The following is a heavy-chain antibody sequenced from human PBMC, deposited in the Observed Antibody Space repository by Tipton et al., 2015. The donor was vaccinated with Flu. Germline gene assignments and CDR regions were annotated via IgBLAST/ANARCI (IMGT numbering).Heavy chain of an antibody. Sequence: SLRLSCAASGFTFSTYGMHWVRQAPGKGLEWVGGISFDGRNKYYADSVKGRFTISRDNSKNTLYLQMNSLRAEDTAVYYCARGYDILTDGGGYFDYWGQGTLVTVSS. CDR1: GFTFSTYG. CDR3: ARGYDILTDGGGYFDY. CDR2: ISFDGRNK. D-gene: IGHD3-9*01. V-gene: IGHV3-30*03. J-gene: IGHJ4*02.